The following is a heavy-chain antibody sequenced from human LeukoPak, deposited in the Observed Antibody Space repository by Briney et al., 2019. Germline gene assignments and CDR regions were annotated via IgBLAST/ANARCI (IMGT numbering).Heavy chain of an antibody. J-gene: IGHJ6*03. CDR3: AKALAARPPFGHYYYRDV. CDR1: GFTFSIYA. D-gene: IGHD6-6*01. CDR2: ISGSGGRT. V-gene: IGHV3-23*01. Sequence: GGSLRLSCAASGFTFSIYAMSWVRQAPGEGLEWVSAISGSGGRTYYADSVKGRFTLSRDNSKNTLYLQMNSLRAGDTAVYNCAKALAARPPFGHYYYRDVWGKGTTVTVAS.